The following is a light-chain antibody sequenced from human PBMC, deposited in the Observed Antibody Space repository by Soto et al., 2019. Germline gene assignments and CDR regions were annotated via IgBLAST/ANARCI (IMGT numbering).Light chain of an antibody. CDR1: SSDIGVYNY. Sequence: QSALTQPASVSGSPGQSITISCTGTSSDIGVYNYVSWYQQHPNKAPKLMIFEVSDRPSGVSSRFSGSKSGNTASLTISGLQAEDEADYYCSSYTSSSTLVFGGGTKVTVL. CDR2: EVS. V-gene: IGLV2-14*01. CDR3: SSYTSSSTLV. J-gene: IGLJ3*02.